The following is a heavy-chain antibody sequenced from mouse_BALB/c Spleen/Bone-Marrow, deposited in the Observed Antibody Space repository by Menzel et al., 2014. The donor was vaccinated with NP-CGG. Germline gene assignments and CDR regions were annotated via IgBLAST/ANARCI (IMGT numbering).Heavy chain of an antibody. CDR2: IHPSDSET. CDR3: ERKKVYYGISWFAY. D-gene: IGHD2-1*01. CDR1: GYSFTTYW. V-gene: IGHV1S82*01. Sequence: VQLQQSGTEVVRPGASVKLSCKASGYSFTTYWMNWVKQRPGQGLEWIGMIHPSDSETRLNQKFKDKATLTVDKSSSTPYMQHNSQIFGNSGVYYCERKKVYYGISWFAYGAQGTLATVSA. J-gene: IGHJ3*01.